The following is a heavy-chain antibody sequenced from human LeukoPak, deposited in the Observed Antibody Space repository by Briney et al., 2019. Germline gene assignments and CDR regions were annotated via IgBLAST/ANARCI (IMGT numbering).Heavy chain of an antibody. CDR2: IGAYSGDT. J-gene: IGHJ4*02. V-gene: IGHV1-18*01. D-gene: IGHD3-22*01. Sequence: ASVKVSCKASNSTFSGMSWVRQAPGQGLEWMGWIGAYSGDTHYAQKVQDRVTLTADTSTNTAYMELSSLTSDGTAVYYCARPYFYDISGYSFDYWGQGTLVTVSS. CDR1: NSTFSG. CDR3: ARPYFYDISGYSFDY.